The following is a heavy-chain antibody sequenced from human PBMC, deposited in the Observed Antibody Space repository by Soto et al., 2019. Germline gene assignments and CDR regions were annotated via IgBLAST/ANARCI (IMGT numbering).Heavy chain of an antibody. CDR3: ARPTRLVGASADY. V-gene: IGHV3-11*01. D-gene: IGHD1-26*01. CDR1: GLSFRDYY. CDR2: IGRSGDPI. J-gene: IGHJ4*02. Sequence: QVQLVESGGGLVKPGGSLRLSCAVSGLSFRDYYMSWIRQAPGKGLEWISHIGRSGDPIYYANSVKGRFSISRDDATNSVYLQMSILRVEDTAEYYCARPTRLVGASADYWGQGTLVTVS.